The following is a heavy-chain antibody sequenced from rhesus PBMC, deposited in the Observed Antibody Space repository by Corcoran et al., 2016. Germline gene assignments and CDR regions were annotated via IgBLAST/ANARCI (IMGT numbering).Heavy chain of an antibody. CDR1: GGSFRGYY. J-gene: IGHJ4*01. V-gene: IGHV4-165*01. CDR2: ISGSSGST. Sequence: QVQLQESGPGLVKPSETLSLTCAVSGGSFRGYYWGWIRQPPGKGLEWIGYISGSSGSTDYNPSLKSRVTISTDTSKNQFSLKLSSVTAADTAVYYCARGLVVADYFDYWGQGVLVTVSS. CDR3: ARGLVVADYFDY. D-gene: IGHD3-16*01.